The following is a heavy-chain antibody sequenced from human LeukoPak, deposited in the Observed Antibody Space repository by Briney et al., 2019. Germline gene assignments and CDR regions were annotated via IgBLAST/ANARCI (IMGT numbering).Heavy chain of an antibody. CDR3: AGGYCSSTSCYKVT. J-gene: IGHJ5*02. CDR1: GFTFSSYA. Sequence: GGSLRLSCAASGFTFSSYAMHWVRQAPGKGLEWVAVISYDGSNKYYADSVKGRFTISRDNSKNSLYLQMNSLRAEDTAVYYCAGGYCSSTSCYKVTWGQGTLVTVSS. D-gene: IGHD2-2*02. CDR2: ISYDGSNK. V-gene: IGHV3-30-3*01.